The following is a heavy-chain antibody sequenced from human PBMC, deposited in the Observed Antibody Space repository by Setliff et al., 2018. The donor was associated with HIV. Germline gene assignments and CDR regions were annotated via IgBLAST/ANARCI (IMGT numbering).Heavy chain of an antibody. V-gene: IGHV3-74*01. J-gene: IGHJ6*03. CDR1: GFTFSNYW. CDR2: INGDGSST. D-gene: IGHD4-17*01. CDR3: ARGPTTVTNYYYYYMDV. Sequence: GGSLRLSCAASGFTFSNYWMHWVRQPPGKGLVWVSRINGDGSSTSYADSVKGRFTISRDNDRNSLYLQMNGLRAEDTAVYYCARGPTTVTNYYYYYMDVWGKGTTVTVSS.